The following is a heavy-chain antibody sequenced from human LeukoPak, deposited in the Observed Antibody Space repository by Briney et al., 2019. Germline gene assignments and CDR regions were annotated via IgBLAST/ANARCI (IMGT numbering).Heavy chain of an antibody. CDR1: GGSFSGYY. J-gene: IGHJ4*02. V-gene: IGHV4-34*01. CDR2: INHSGST. D-gene: IGHD3-10*01. CDR3: ASGRYGSGSYYNY. Sequence: PSETLSLTCAVYGGSFSGYYWSWIRQPPGQGLEWIGEINHSGSTNYNPSLKSRVTISVDTSKNKFSLKLSSVTAADTAVYYCASGRYGSGSYYNYWGQGTLVTVSS.